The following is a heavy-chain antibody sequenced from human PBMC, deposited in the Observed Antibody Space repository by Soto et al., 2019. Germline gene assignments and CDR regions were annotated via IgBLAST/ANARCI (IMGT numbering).Heavy chain of an antibody. D-gene: IGHD1-26*01. V-gene: IGHV3-23*01. CDR3: AKGDVGATSLYYYYGMDV. J-gene: IGHJ6*02. CDR1: RCAVRGKG. Sequence: ASRCAVRGKGVNRGRQGTGTRLEWVSAISGSADNTYYADSVKGRFTISRDNSKNTLYLQMNSLRAEDTAVYYCAKGDVGATSLYYYYGMDVWVQGTTVTGFS. CDR2: ISGSADNT.